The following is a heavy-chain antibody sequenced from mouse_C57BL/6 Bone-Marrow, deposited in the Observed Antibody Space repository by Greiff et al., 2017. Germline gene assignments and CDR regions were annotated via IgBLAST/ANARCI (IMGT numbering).Heavy chain of an antibody. CDR1: GYTFTSYW. J-gene: IGHJ4*01. CDR2: IDPNSGGT. Sequence: VKLQQPGAELVKPGASVKLSCKASGYTFTSYWMHWVKQRPGRGLEWIGRIDPNSGGTKYNEKFKSKATLTVDKPSSTAYMQLSSLTSEDSAVYYCARAEDYDWYYAMDYWGQGTSVTVSS. D-gene: IGHD2-4*01. CDR3: ARAEDYDWYYAMDY. V-gene: IGHV1-72*01.